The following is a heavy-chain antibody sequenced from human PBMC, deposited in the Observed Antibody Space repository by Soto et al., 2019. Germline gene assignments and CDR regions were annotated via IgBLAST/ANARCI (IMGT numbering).Heavy chain of an antibody. V-gene: IGHV3-48*02. D-gene: IGHD3-22*01. CDR1: GFTFSSYS. CDR2: ISSSSSTI. Sequence: EVQLVESGGGLVQPGGSLRLSCAASGFTFSSYSMNWVRQAPGKGLEWVSYISSSSSTIYYADPVKGRFTISRDNAKNSLYLQMNSLRDEDTAVYYCARGLYYYDSRGYWGYWGQGTLVTVSS. J-gene: IGHJ4*02. CDR3: ARGLYYYDSRGYWGY.